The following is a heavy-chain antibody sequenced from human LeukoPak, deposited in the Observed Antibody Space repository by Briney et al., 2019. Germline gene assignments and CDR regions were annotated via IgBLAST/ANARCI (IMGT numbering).Heavy chain of an antibody. Sequence: SMKVSCKASGDSFSSSVFSWVRQVPGQGLEWMGGIIPIFGTANYAQKLQGRGTITADMSETTVYLEVSNLRSDGTADYSCASAPSMVRGVPNWFDPWGQGTLITVSS. D-gene: IGHD3-10*01. CDR3: ASAPSMVRGVPNWFDP. CDR2: IIPIFGTA. V-gene: IGHV1-69*06. J-gene: IGHJ5*02. CDR1: GDSFSSSV.